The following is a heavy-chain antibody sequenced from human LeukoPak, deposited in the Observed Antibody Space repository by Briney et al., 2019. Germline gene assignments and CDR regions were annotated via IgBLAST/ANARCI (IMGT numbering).Heavy chain of an antibody. V-gene: IGHV1-3*01. CDR3: ARDGGGYGSGYYGMDV. Sequence: NAGNGNTKYSQHFQGRVTITRDTSASTAYMELNSLRSEDTAVYYCARDGGGYGSGYYGMDVWGQGTTVTVSS. CDR2: NAGNGNT. D-gene: IGHD2-15*01. J-gene: IGHJ6*02.